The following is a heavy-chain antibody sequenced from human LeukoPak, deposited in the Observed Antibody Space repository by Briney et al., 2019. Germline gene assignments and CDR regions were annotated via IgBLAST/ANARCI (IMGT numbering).Heavy chain of an antibody. J-gene: IGHJ5*02. Sequence: SETLSLTCTVSGGSISIYYWSWIRQPAGKGLEWIGRIYTSGSTNYNPSLKSRVTISVDTSKNQFSLKLSSVTAADTAVYYCARAGPYCSSTSCYGGWFDPWGQGTLVTVSS. CDR2: IYTSGST. CDR1: GGSISIYY. D-gene: IGHD2-2*01. CDR3: ARAGPYCSSTSCYGGWFDP. V-gene: IGHV4-4*07.